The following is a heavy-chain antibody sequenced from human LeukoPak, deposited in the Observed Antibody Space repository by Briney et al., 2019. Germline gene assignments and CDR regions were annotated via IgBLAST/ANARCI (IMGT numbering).Heavy chain of an antibody. CDR2: IYYSGST. CDR1: GGSVSSGSYY. V-gene: IGHV4-61*01. D-gene: IGHD6-19*01. Sequence: SETLSLTCTVSGGSVSSGSYYWSWIRQPPGTGLEWIGYIYYSGSTNYNPSLKSRVTISVDTSKNQFSLKLSSVTAADTAVYYCARVHTVAGTYWFDPWGQGTLVTVSS. CDR3: ARVHTVAGTYWFDP. J-gene: IGHJ5*02.